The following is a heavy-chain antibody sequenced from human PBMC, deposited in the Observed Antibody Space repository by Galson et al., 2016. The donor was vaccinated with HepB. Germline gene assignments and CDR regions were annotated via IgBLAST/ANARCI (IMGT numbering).Heavy chain of an antibody. CDR1: GYTFGNYG. V-gene: IGHV1-18*01. CDR3: ARDFCSGGSCFPPLGY. CDR2: ISAYNGNSNT. J-gene: IGHJ4*02. D-gene: IGHD2-15*01. Sequence: SVKVSCKASGYTFGNYGISWVRQAPGQGLEWMAWISAYNGNSNTDYAQKFQGRVSMTTDPSTSTAYMELTSLKSDDTAVYYCARDFCSGGSCFPPLGYWGQGTLVTVSS.